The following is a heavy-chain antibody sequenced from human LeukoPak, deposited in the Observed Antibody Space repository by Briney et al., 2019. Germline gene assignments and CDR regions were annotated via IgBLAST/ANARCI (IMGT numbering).Heavy chain of an antibody. D-gene: IGHD2-2*01. Sequence: ASVKVSCKASGYTFTGYYMHWVRQAPGQGLEWMGWINPNSGGTNYAQKFQGRVNMTRDTSISTAYMELSRLRSDDTAVYYCARDCSSTSCCHYWGQGTLVTVSS. CDR2: INPNSGGT. J-gene: IGHJ4*02. V-gene: IGHV1-2*02. CDR1: GYTFTGYY. CDR3: ARDCSSTSCCHY.